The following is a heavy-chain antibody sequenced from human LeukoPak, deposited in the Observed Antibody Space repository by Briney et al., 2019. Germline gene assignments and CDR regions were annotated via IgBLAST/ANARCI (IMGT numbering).Heavy chain of an antibody. CDR1: GGSFSGYY. J-gene: IGHJ4*02. D-gene: IGHD4-17*01. V-gene: IGHV4-59*01. CDR3: TRGGDYGEPLDY. Sequence: SETLSLTCAVYGGSFSGYYWSWIRQPPGKGLEWIGYIYYSGNTNYNPSLKSRVTISVDSSKNQFSLKLSSVTAADTAVYYCTRGGDYGEPLDYWGQGTLVTVSS. CDR2: IYYSGNT.